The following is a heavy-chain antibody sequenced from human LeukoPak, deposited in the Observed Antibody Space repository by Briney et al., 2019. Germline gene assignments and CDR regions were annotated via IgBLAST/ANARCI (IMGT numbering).Heavy chain of an antibody. D-gene: IGHD6-13*01. Sequence: GGSLRLSCAASGFTFSSYAMSWVRQAPGKGLERVSAISGSGGSTYYADSVKGWFTISRDNSKNTLYLQMNSLRAEDTAVYYCAKDGTPLGSSWYLDYWGQGTLVTVSS. CDR1: GFTFSSYA. V-gene: IGHV3-23*01. J-gene: IGHJ4*02. CDR3: AKDGTPLGSSWYLDY. CDR2: ISGSGGST.